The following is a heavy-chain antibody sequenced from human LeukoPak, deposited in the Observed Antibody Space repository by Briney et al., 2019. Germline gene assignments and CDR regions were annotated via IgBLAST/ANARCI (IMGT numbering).Heavy chain of an antibody. CDR1: GGSISSYY. V-gene: IGHV4-59*08. Sequence: SETLSLTCTVSGGSISSYYWSWIRQPPGKGLEWIAYISDIGSINYNPSLKSRVTISLDTSKNQFSLQLSSVTAADTAVYYCAGHHPRNTVDFWGQGTLVTVSS. J-gene: IGHJ4*02. CDR2: ISDIGSI. CDR3: AGHHPRNTVDF. D-gene: IGHD2-8*02.